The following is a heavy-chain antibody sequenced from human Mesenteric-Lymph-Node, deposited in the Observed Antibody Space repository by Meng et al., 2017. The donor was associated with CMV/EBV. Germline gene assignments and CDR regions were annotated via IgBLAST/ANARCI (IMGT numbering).Heavy chain of an antibody. CDR2: ISWNSGTI. D-gene: IGHD6-19*01. V-gene: IGHV3-9*01. J-gene: IGHJ6*02. CDR1: GFTFSDYE. Sequence: SLKISCAASGFTFSDYEMNWLRQAPGKGLEWVSGISWNSGTIGYADSVKGRFTISRDNAKNSLYLQMNSLRVEDTALYYCAKDGAVVATSLDTYYYGMDVWGQGTTVTVSS. CDR3: AKDGAVVATSLDTYYYGMDV.